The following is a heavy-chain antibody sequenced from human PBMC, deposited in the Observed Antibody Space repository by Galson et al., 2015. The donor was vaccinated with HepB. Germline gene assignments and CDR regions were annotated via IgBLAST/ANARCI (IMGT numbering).Heavy chain of an antibody. V-gene: IGHV3-30*04. Sequence: SLRLSCAASGFTFSSYAMHWVRQAPGKGLEWVAVISYDGSNKYYADSVKGRFTISRDNSKNTLYLQMNSLRAEDTAVYYCARDQGYSGYDDWGQGTLVTVSS. CDR3: ARDQGYSGYDD. CDR1: GFTFSSYA. CDR2: ISYDGSNK. J-gene: IGHJ4*02. D-gene: IGHD5-12*01.